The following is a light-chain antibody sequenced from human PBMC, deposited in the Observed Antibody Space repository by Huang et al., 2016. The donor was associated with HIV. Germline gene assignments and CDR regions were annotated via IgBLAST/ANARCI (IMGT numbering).Light chain of an antibody. J-gene: IGKJ5*01. CDR2: DAS. CDR3: QQYDNFPPSIT. Sequence: DIQMTQSPSSLSASVGDRITITCQASQDISNHLNWYQQRPGEAPKLLMFDASNLETGGPSRFSGSGSGTHFTFTISSLQPEDFATYYCQQYDNFPPSITFGQGTRLEIK. V-gene: IGKV1-33*01. CDR1: QDISNH.